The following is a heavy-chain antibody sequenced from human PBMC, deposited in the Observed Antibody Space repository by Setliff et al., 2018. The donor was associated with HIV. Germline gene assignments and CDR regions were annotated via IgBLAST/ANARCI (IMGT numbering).Heavy chain of an antibody. D-gene: IGHD3-16*02. Sequence: SVKVSCKASGGTFSSYAISWVRQAPGQGLEWMGWIIPIVGTANYAQKFQGRVPITTDESTSTAYLELSSLRSEDTAAYYCARATGGETTFGGVIVNYYYYMDVWGKGTTVTVSS. J-gene: IGHJ6*03. V-gene: IGHV1-69*05. CDR2: IIPIVGTA. CDR3: ARATGGETTFGGVIVNYYYYMDV. CDR1: GGTFSSYA.